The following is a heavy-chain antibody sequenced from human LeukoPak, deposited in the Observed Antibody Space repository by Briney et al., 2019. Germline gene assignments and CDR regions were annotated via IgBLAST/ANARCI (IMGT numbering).Heavy chain of an antibody. CDR3: AGRDSARNPWAY. CDR1: GFTFTNFW. J-gene: IGHJ4*02. D-gene: IGHD4-11*01. V-gene: IGHV3-7*01. CDR2: IRPDGSEQ. Sequence: GGSLRLSCVASGFTFTNFWMNWIRRAPGRGLEWVANIRPDGSEQFYVDSVKGRSTMSRDNAKNSVYLQMNSLRADDTAVYYCAGRDSARNPWAYWGQGTLVTVST.